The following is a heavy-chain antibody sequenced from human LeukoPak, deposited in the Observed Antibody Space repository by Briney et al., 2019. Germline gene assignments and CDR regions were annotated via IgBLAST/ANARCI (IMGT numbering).Heavy chain of an antibody. CDR2: IYYSGST. V-gene: IGHV4-61*01. D-gene: IGHD3-9*01. CDR1: GGSISSGSYY. Sequence: SETLSLTCTVSGGSISSGSYYWSWIRQPPGKGLEWIGYIYYSGSTNYNPSLKSRVTISVDTSKNQFSLKLSSVTAADTAVYYCARVALYYDILTGYHTLLYFDYWGQGTLVTVSS. J-gene: IGHJ4*02. CDR3: ARVALYYDILTGYHTLLYFDY.